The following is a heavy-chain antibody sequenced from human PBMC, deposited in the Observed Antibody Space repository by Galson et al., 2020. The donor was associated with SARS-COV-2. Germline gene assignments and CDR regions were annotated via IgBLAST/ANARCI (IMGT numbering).Heavy chain of an antibody. CDR1: GFTFSTYA. CDR3: VRGTRAKVGDKAFDV. J-gene: IGHJ3*01. CDR2: ISKDGITQ. D-gene: IGHD3-10*01. Sequence: GESLKISCVPSGFTFSTYAMHWVRQAPGKGLEWVALISKDGITQYLPDSVKGRFTVSRDNANNTLLLEMSSLRPDDSATYFCVRGTRAKVGDKAFDVWGHGTVVTVSS. V-gene: IGHV3-30*15.